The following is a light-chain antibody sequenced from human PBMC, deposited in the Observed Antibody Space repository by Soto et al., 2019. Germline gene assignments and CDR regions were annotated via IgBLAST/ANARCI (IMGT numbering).Light chain of an antibody. CDR2: GPS. J-gene: IGKJ4*02. CDR1: QGISRW. CDR3: QQINSFPLT. V-gene: IGKV1-12*01. Sequence: LQLTQSPSSVSASVGDRGTITCRATQGISRWLAWYQQKPVKAPNLLIYGPSSLQSGVPSRFSGSGSGTDFILTISSLQPEDFASYYCQQINSFPLTFGVGTKVEIK.